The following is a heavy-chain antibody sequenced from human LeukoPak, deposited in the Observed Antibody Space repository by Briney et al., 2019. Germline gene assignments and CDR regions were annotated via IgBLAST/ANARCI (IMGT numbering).Heavy chain of an antibody. CDR1: GFTFSDYY. D-gene: IGHD6-6*01. Sequence: GGSLRLSCAASGFTFSDYYMSWIRQAPGKGLEWVSYISSSGSTIYYADSVKGRFTISRDNAKNSLYLQINSLRAEDTAVYYCARSSYSSSSSVWGQGTMVTVSS. J-gene: IGHJ3*01. CDR3: ARSSYSSSSSV. CDR2: ISSSGSTI. V-gene: IGHV3-11*01.